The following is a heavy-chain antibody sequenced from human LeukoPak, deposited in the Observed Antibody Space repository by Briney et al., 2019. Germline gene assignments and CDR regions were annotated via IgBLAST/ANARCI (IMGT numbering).Heavy chain of an antibody. CDR1: GGSFSAYY. D-gene: IGHD4-23*01. V-gene: IGHV4-34*01. J-gene: IGHJ2*01. CDR2: INHSGTT. Sequence: SETLSLTCAVYGGSFSAYYWSWIRQSPGEGLEWIGEINHSGTTNYNPSLKSRVTISIDTSKNQFSLKLSSVTAADTAMYYCVRATTVVRRFFGLWGRGTLIIVSS. CDR3: VRATTVVRRFFGL.